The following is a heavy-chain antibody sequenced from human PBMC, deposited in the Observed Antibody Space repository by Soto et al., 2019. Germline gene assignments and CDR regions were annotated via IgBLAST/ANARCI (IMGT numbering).Heavy chain of an antibody. V-gene: IGHV1-69*01. CDR1: GGTFSSYA. Sequence: QVQLVQSGAEVKKPGSSVKVSCKASGGTFSSYAISWVRQAPGQGLEWMGGIIPIFGTANYAQKFQGRVTITADESTSTAYMELSSLRSEDTAVYYCAKVNRLAYCGGDCYSGAFDIWGQGTMVTVSS. D-gene: IGHD2-21*02. J-gene: IGHJ3*02. CDR3: AKVNRLAYCGGDCYSGAFDI. CDR2: IIPIFGTA.